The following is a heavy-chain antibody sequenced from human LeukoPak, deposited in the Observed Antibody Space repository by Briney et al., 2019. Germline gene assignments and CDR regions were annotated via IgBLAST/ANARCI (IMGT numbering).Heavy chain of an antibody. CDR2: IKQDGSEK. CDR1: GFTFSSYW. V-gene: IGHV3-7*01. J-gene: IGHJ4*02. CDR3: ARSTVYYYDSSGYPLGYFDY. D-gene: IGHD3-22*01. Sequence: PGGSLRLSCAASGFTFSSYWMSWVRQAPGKGLEWVANIKQDGSEKYYVDSVKGRFTISRDNAKNSLYLQMNSLRAEDTAVYYCARSTVYYYDSSGYPLGYFDYWGRGTLVTVSS.